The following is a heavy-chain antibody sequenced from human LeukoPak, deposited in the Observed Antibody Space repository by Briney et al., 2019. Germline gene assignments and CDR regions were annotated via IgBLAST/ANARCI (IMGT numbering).Heavy chain of an antibody. D-gene: IGHD2-15*01. V-gene: IGHV3-66*01. J-gene: IGHJ4*02. CDR2: IYSGGST. CDR1: GFTVSSNY. CDR3: ARVRTYCSGGSCYSSYFDY. Sequence: PGGSLRLSCAASGFTVSSNYMSWVRQAPGKGLEWVSVIYSGGSTYYADSVKGRFTISRDNSKNTLYLQMNSLRAEDTAVYYCARVRTYCSGGSCYSSYFDYWGQGTLVTVSS.